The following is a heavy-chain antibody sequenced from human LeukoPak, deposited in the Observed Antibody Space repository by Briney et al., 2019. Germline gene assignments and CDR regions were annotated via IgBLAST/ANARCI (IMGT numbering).Heavy chain of an antibody. CDR1: GYTFTGYY. J-gene: IGHJ4*02. D-gene: IGHD3-10*01. V-gene: IGHV1-2*02. Sequence: GASVKVSCKASGYTFTGYYMPWVRQAPGQGLEWMGWINPNSGGTNYAQKFQGRVTMTRDTSISTAYMELSRLRSDDTAVYYCARGGRLYYGSGSRRYFDYWGQGTLVTVSS. CDR3: ARGGRLYYGSGSRRYFDY. CDR2: INPNSGGT.